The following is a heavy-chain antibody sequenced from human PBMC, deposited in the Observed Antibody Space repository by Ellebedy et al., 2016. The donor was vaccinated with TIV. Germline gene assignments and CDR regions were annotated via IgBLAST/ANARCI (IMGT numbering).Heavy chain of an antibody. Sequence: PGGSLRLSCVASGFTASSHYMSGVRQAPGKGLEWVSLIYSGGRTYYADSVKGRFTISRDNSKNTLYLQMNSLRAEDTALYYCASRTRGDYPYFDYWGQGTLVTVSS. D-gene: IGHD4-17*01. CDR2: IYSGGRT. CDR1: GFTASSHY. CDR3: ASRTRGDYPYFDY. J-gene: IGHJ4*01. V-gene: IGHV3-53*01.